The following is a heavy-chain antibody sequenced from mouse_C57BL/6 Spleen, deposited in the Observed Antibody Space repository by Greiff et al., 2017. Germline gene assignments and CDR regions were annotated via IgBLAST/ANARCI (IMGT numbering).Heavy chain of an antibody. CDR1: GFTFSSYG. CDR3: RYGSGQDWYFDV. Sequence: EVKLVESGGDLVKPGGSLKLSCAASGFTFSSYGMSWVRQTPDKRLEWVATISSGGSYTYYPDSVKGRFTISRDTAKNTLYLQMSSLKSEDAAMYYCRYGSGQDWYFDVWGTGTTVTVSA. J-gene: IGHJ1*03. CDR2: ISSGGSYT. D-gene: IGHD1-1*01. V-gene: IGHV5-6*01.